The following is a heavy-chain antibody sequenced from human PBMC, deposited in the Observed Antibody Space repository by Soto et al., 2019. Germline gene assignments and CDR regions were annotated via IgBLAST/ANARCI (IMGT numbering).Heavy chain of an antibody. CDR1: GLTFSSYS. CDR2: ISSSSSYI. D-gene: IGHD6-13*01. Sequence: PGGSLRLSCAASGLTFSSYSMNWVRQAPGKGLEWVSSISSSSSYIYYADSVKGRFTISRDNAKNSLYLQMNSLRAEDTAVYYCARADSSSWPLDAFDIWGQGTMVTVSS. CDR3: ARADSSSWPLDAFDI. V-gene: IGHV3-21*01. J-gene: IGHJ3*02.